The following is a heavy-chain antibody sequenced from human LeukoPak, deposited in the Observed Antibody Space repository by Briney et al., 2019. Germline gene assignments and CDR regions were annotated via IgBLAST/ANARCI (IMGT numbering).Heavy chain of an antibody. Sequence: GESLKISCKGSGYSFTTYWIDWVRQMPGKGLEWMGIIYPGDSDTTYSPSFQGQVTISADKSISTAYLQWSSLKASDTATYYCARHRSGRRYDAFDIWGQGTMVTVSS. CDR1: GYSFTTYW. J-gene: IGHJ3*02. CDR2: IYPGDSDT. V-gene: IGHV5-51*01. D-gene: IGHD3-3*01. CDR3: ARHRSGRRYDAFDI.